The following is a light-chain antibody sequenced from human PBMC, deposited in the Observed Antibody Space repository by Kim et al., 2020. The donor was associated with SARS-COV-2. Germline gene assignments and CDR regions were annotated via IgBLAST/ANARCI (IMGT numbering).Light chain of an antibody. V-gene: IGKV1-33*01. CDR2: DAS. Sequence: DIQMTQSPSSLSASVGDRVTVTCQASQDIATYLNWYQQKPGKAPKLLIYDASILERGVPSRFSGSGSGTHFTFTITGLQPEDIATYYCLHFGYLVTFGGGTKVDIK. CDR3: LHFGYLVT. J-gene: IGKJ4*01. CDR1: QDIATY.